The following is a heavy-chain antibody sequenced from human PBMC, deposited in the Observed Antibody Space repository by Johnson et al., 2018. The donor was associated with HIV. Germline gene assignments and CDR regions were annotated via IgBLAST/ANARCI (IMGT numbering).Heavy chain of an antibody. CDR2: ISYDGSNK. D-gene: IGHD1-26*01. CDR1: GFTFSSYG. V-gene: IGHV3-30-3*01. J-gene: IGHJ3*02. Sequence: VQLVESGGGVVQPGRSLRLSCAASGFTFSSYGMHWVRQAPAKGLEWVAVISYDGSNKYYADSVKGRFTISRDNSKNTLYLQMNSLRAEDTAVYYCAREQGSGSYSIHAFDIWGQGTMVTVSS. CDR3: AREQGSGSYSIHAFDI.